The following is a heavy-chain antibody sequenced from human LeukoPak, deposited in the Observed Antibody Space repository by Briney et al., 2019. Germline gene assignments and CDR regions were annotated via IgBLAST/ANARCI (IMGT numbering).Heavy chain of an antibody. CDR1: GGSISSSNW. CDR2: IYHSGST. CDR3: ASSYIVVVTAQKSLDV. V-gene: IGHV4-4*02. Sequence: PSGTLSLTCAVSGGSISSSNWWSWVRQPPGKGLEWIGEIYHSGSTNYNPSLKSRVTISVDTSKNQFSLKLSSVTAADTAVYYCASSYIVVVTAQKSLDVWGKGTTVTVSS. D-gene: IGHD2-21*02. J-gene: IGHJ6*04.